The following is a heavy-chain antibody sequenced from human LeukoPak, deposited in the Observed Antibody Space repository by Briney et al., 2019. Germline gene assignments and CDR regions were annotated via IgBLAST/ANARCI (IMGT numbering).Heavy chain of an antibody. J-gene: IGHJ4*02. Sequence: GGCLRLSYAAAGFTFSSYAMSWVRQAPGKGRAWVSSISKSDGSTYYADSVKGRFTISRDNSKHTVYLHMDSLRVEDTAIYYCARGALIPDFWGQGTLVTVSS. CDR3: ARGALIPDF. CDR1: GFTFSSYA. CDR2: ISKSDGST. V-gene: IGHV3-23*01. D-gene: IGHD2-21*01.